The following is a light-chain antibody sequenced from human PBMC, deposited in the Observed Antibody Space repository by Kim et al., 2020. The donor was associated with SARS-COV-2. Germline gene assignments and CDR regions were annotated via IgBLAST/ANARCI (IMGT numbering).Light chain of an antibody. J-gene: IGKJ1*01. CDR1: QGISSY. V-gene: IGKV1-8*01. CDR3: QQYYAYPQT. Sequence: ASTGDRVTITCRASQGISSYLAWYQQKPGKAPKLLIYATSTLQSGVPSRFSGSGSGTDFTLTISCLQSEDFATYFCQQYYAYPQTFGQGTKVDIK. CDR2: ATS.